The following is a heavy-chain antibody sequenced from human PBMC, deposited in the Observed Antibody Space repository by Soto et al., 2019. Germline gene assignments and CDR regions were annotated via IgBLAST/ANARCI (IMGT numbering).Heavy chain of an antibody. V-gene: IGHV4-39*01. CDR1: GGSISSGGYY. J-gene: IGHJ4*02. CDR2: IYYSGST. CDR3: ARHFSVDYFDY. Sequence: PSETLSLTCTVSGGSISSGGYYWSWIRQHPGKGLEWIGYIYYSGSTYYNPSLNSRVTISVDRSKNQFSLKLRSVTAADTAVYYCARHFSVDYFDYWGQGALVTVSS.